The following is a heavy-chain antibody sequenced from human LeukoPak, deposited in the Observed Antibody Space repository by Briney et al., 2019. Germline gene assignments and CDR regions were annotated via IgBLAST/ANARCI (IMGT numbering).Heavy chain of an antibody. CDR2: INHSGST. D-gene: IGHD2-2*01. Sequence: PSETLSLTCAVYGGSFSGYYWNWIRQPPGKGLEWIGEINHSGSTNYNPSLKGRVTISVDTSKNQFSLKLSSVTAADTAVYYCARGPGGYQLTWGQGTLVTVSS. CDR3: ARGPGGYQLT. J-gene: IGHJ5*02. CDR1: GGSFSGYY. V-gene: IGHV4-34*01.